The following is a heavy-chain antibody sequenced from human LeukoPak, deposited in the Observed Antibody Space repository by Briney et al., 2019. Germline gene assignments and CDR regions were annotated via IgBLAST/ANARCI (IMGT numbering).Heavy chain of an antibody. V-gene: IGHV4-59*08. CDR3: ATAKFPYYYFDF. CDR1: SVSMNEYY. D-gene: IGHD2-21*01. CDR2: SSYSGAT. Sequence: SETLSLTCTVSSVSMNEYYWSWIRQSPGKGLEWIGFSSYSGATNYVPSLTSRVIISVDTSNNQVSLRLSSVTAADTAIYYCATAKFPYYYFDFWGQGILVTVSS. J-gene: IGHJ4*02.